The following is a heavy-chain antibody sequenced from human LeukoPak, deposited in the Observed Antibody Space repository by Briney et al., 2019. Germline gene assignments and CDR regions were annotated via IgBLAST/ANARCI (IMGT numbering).Heavy chain of an antibody. D-gene: IGHD2-21*02. J-gene: IGHJ4*02. V-gene: IGHV3-21*04. Sequence: GGSLRLSCAASGFTFSSYSMNWVRQAPGKGLEWVSSISSSSSYIYYAGSVKGRFTISRDNAKNSLYLQMNSLRAEDTALYYCARDHYHKIHSVMVTAPDYWGQGTLVIVSS. CDR1: GFTFSSYS. CDR2: ISSSSSYI. CDR3: ARDHYHKIHSVMVTAPDY.